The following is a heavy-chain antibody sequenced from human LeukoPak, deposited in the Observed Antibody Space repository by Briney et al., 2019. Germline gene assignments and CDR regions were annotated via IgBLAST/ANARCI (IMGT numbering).Heavy chain of an antibody. D-gene: IGHD6-13*01. CDR3: ARGDYSSSWNLFHAFDI. Sequence: GASVKVSCKASGYTFTSYGISWVRQAPGQGLEWMGWISAYNGNTNYAQKLQGRVTMTTDTSTSTAYMELRSLRSDDTAVYYCARGDYSSSWNLFHAFDIWGQGTMVTVSS. J-gene: IGHJ3*02. CDR2: ISAYNGNT. CDR1: GYTFTSYG. V-gene: IGHV1-18*01.